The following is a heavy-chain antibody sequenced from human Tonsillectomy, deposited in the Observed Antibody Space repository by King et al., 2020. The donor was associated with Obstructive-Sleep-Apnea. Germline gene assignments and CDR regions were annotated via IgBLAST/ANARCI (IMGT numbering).Heavy chain of an antibody. D-gene: IGHD4-23*01. CDR3: ARLQLPHPEGDY. CDR1: GYTFTSYY. CDR2: INPSGGST. Sequence: QLVQSGAEVKKPGASVKVSCKASGYTFTSYYMHWVRQAPGQGLEWMVIINPSGGSTSYAQKFQGRVTMTRDTSTSTVYMELSSLRSEATAVDYCARLQLPHPEGDYWGQGTLVTVSS. V-gene: IGHV1-46*01. J-gene: IGHJ4*02.